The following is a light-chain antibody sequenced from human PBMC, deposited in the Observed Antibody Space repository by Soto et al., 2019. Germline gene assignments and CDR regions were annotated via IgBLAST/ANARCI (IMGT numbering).Light chain of an antibody. CDR3: QSYDTSLSGVI. J-gene: IGLJ2*01. CDR1: SSDVGAYNH. Sequence: QSALTQPASVSGSPGQSITISCTGTSSDVGAYNHVSWYQHHPGKAPKLMIYEVTNRPSGVSDRFSGSKSGNTASLTISGLQGEDEANYYCQSYDTSLSGVIFGAGTKVTVL. V-gene: IGLV2-14*01. CDR2: EVT.